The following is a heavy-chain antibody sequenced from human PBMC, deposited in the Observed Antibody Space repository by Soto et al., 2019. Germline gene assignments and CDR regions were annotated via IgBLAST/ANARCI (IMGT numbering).Heavy chain of an antibody. Sequence: QVQLVESGGGLVKPGGSLRLSCAASGFTFSDYYMSWIRQAPGKGLEWVSYISTSGNTIYYADSVKGRFTIPRDNAKNSLYLQMNSLRAEDTAVYYCARNPIYCSSTSCRWGGQGTLVTGSS. D-gene: IGHD2-2*01. CDR3: ARNPIYCSSTSCRW. V-gene: IGHV3-11*01. CDR1: GFTFSDYY. CDR2: ISTSGNTI. J-gene: IGHJ4*02.